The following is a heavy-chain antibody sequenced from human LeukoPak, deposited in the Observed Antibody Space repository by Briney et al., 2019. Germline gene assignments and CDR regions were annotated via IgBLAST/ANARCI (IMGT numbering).Heavy chain of an antibody. CDR1: GFTFSSYE. D-gene: IGHD3-10*01. V-gene: IGHV3-48*03. J-gene: IGHJ4*02. CDR2: ISSSGSTI. Sequence: PGGSLRLSCAASGFTFSSYEMNWVRQAPGKGLEWVSCISSSGSTIYYADSVKGLFTISIDNAKNSLYLQMNSLIAEDTAVYYCARHYYGSGSYFDYWGQGTLGTVSS. CDR3: ARHYYGSGSYFDY.